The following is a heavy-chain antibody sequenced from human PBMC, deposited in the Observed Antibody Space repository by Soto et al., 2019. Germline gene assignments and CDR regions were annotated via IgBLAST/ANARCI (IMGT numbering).Heavy chain of an antibody. CDR2: IWYDGSNK. CDR1: GFTFSSYG. CDR3: ARDTYSYGQVFDY. J-gene: IGHJ4*02. V-gene: IGHV3-33*01. Sequence: GGSLRLSCAASGFTFSSYGMHWVRQAPGKGLEWVAVIWYDGSNKYYADSVKGRFTISRDNSKNTLYLQMNSLRAEDTAVYYCARDTYSYGQVFDYWGQGTLVTVSS. D-gene: IGHD5-18*01.